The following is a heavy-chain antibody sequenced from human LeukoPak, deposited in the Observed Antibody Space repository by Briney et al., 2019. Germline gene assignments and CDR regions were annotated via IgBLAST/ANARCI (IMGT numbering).Heavy chain of an antibody. CDR1: GYTFTSYG. V-gene: IGHV1-18*01. CDR3: ARLRYSGSYISYYYGMDV. J-gene: IGHJ6*02. CDR2: ISAYNGNT. Sequence: ASVKVSCKASGYTFTSYGISWVRQAPGQGLEWMGWISAYNGNTNYAQKLQGRVTMTTDTSTSTAYMELRSLRSDDTAVYYCARLRYSGSYISYYYGMDVWGQGTTVTVSS. D-gene: IGHD1-26*01.